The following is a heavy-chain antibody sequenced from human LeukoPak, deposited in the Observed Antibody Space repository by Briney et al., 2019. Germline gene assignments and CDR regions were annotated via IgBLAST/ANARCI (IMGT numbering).Heavy chain of an antibody. J-gene: IGHJ4*02. CDR3: ARGGQLWPRDDY. CDR2: ISYSGST. D-gene: IGHD3-16*01. CDR1: GGSFSGYY. Sequence: PSETLSLTCAVYGGSFSGYYWSWLRQPPGKGLEWIGYISYSGSTNYNPSLKSRVTISADTSKNQFSLKLSSVTAADTAVYYCARGGQLWPRDDYWGQGTLVTVSS. V-gene: IGHV4-59*01.